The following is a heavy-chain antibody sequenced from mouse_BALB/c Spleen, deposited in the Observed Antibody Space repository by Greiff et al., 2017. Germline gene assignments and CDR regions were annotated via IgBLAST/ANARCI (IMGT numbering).Heavy chain of an antibody. Sequence: VQLQQSGAELVRPGVSVKISCKGSGYTFTDYAMHWVKQSHAKSLEWIGVISTYYGDASYNQKFKGKATMTVDKSSSTAYMELARLTSEDSAIYYCARYQYGNYGGLAYWGQGTLVTVSA. CDR2: ISTYYGDA. D-gene: IGHD2-10*02. CDR1: GYTFTDYA. J-gene: IGHJ3*01. V-gene: IGHV1S137*01. CDR3: ARYQYGNYGGLAY.